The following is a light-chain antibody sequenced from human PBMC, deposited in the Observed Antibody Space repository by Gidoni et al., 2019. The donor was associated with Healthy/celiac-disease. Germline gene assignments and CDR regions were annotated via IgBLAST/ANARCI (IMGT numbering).Light chain of an antibody. CDR2: GAS. V-gene: IGKV3-20*01. J-gene: IGKJ3*01. Sequence: EIVLTQSPGTLSLSPGERATLSCRASQSGSSSYLAWYQQKPGQAPRLLIYGASSRATGIPDRFSGSGSGTDFTLTSSRLEPEDFAVYYCQQYGSSPFTFGPGTKVDIK. CDR3: QQYGSSPFT. CDR1: QSGSSSY.